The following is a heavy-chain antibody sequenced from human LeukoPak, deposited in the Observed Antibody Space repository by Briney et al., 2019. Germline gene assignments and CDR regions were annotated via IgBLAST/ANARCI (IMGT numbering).Heavy chain of an antibody. CDR2: IYTSGST. CDR3: AGASYDSSGVH. D-gene: IGHD3-22*01. J-gene: IGHJ4*02. Sequence: SETLSLTCTVSGGSISSGSYYWSWIRQPAGKGLEWIGRIYTSGSTNYNPSLKSRVTISVDTSKNQFSLKLGSVPAADTAVYYCAGASYDSSGVHWGQGTLVTVSS. V-gene: IGHV4-61*02. CDR1: GGSISSGSYY.